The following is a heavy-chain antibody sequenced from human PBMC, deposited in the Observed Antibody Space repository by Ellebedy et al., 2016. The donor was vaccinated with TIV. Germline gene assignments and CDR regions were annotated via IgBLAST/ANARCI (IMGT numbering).Heavy chain of an antibody. CDR3: ARDLYYGSGSYYQDNWFDP. CDR2: IKQDGSEK. D-gene: IGHD3-10*01. J-gene: IGHJ5*02. CDR1: GFTFSSYW. Sequence: GESLKISXAASGFTFSSYWMSWVRQAPGKGLEWVANIKQDGSEKYYVDSVKGRFTISRDNAKNSLYLQMNSLRAEDTAVYYCARDLYYGSGSYYQDNWFDPWGQGTLVTVSS. V-gene: IGHV3-7*01.